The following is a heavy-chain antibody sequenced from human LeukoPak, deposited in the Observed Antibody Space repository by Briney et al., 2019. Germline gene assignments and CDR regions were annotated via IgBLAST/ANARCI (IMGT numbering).Heavy chain of an antibody. CDR3: AKDGRWSEDFWSGYPNYYYYMDV. CDR1: GFTFSSYG. CDR2: IRYDGSNK. Sequence: GGSLRLSCAASGFTFSSYGMHWVRQAPGRGLEWVAFIRYDGSNKYYADSVKGRFTISRDNSKNTLYLQMNSLRAEDTAVYYCAKDGRWSEDFWSGYPNYYYYMDVWGKGTTVTVSS. J-gene: IGHJ6*03. D-gene: IGHD3-3*01. V-gene: IGHV3-30*02.